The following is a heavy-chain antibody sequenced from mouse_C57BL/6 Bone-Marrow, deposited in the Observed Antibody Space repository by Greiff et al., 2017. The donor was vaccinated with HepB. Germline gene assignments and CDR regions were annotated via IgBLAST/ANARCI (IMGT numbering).Heavy chain of an antibody. CDR3: ARSGYDYDVAY. CDR2: IYPRDGST. Sequence: VKVVESGPELVKPGASVKLSCKASGYTFTSYDINWVKQRPGQGLEWIGWIYPRDGSTKYNEKFKGKATLTVDTSSSTAYMELHSLTSEDSAVYFCARSGYDYDVAYWGQGTLVTVSA. D-gene: IGHD2-4*01. J-gene: IGHJ3*01. CDR1: GYTFTSYD. V-gene: IGHV1-85*01.